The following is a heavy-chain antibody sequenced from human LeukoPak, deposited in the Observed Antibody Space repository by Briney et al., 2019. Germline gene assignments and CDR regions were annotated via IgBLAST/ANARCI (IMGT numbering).Heavy chain of an antibody. J-gene: IGHJ4*02. Sequence: SETLSLTCTVSDDSINSVSFYWAWIRQSPGKGLEWIGDIYYNGATYYNPSLKSRLTIPLDTSKNQFSLKLSSVTAADTAVYYCAKDSSGFGSLPGYWGQGTLVTVSS. D-gene: IGHD3-22*01. CDR2: IYYNGAT. CDR3: AKDSSGFGSLPGY. V-gene: IGHV4-39*07. CDR1: DDSINSVSFY.